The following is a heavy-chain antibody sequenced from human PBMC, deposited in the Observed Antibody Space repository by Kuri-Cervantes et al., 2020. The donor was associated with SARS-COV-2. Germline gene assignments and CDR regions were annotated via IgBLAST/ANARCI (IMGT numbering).Heavy chain of an antibody. V-gene: IGHV3-30*03. Sequence: GGSLRLSCAASGFTFSSYGMHWVRQAPGKGLEWVAVISYDGSNKYYADSVRGRFTISRDNSKNTLYLQMNSLRAEDTAVYYCARELLTGDGFDYWGQGTLVTVSS. CDR1: GFTFSSYG. CDR3: ARELLTGDGFDY. CDR2: ISYDGSNK. J-gene: IGHJ4*02. D-gene: IGHD7-27*01.